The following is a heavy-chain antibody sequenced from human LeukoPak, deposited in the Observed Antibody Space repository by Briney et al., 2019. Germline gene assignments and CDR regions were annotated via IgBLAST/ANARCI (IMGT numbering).Heavy chain of an antibody. CDR2: INHSGST. J-gene: IGHJ4*02. Sequence: SETLSLTCAVYGGSFSGYYWSWIRQPPGKGLEWIGEINHSGSTNYNPSLKSRVTISVDTSKSQFSLKLSSVTAADTAVYYCARLTRGYGIDYWGQGTLVTVSS. V-gene: IGHV4-34*01. CDR1: GGSFSGYY. CDR3: ARLTRGYGIDY. D-gene: IGHD5-12*01.